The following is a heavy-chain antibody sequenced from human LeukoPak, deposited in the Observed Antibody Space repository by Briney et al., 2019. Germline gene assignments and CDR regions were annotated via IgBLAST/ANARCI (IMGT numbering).Heavy chain of an antibody. Sequence: PGGSLRLSCVVSEFTVSNNYMSWVRQAPGKGLEWVSVIYSGGSTYYADSVKGRFTISRDNAKNSLYLQMNSLRAEDTAVYYCARTRITMIVGLASRFDYWGQGTLVTVSS. D-gene: IGHD3-22*01. CDR3: ARTRITMIVGLASRFDY. J-gene: IGHJ4*02. CDR1: EFTVSNNY. CDR2: IYSGGST. V-gene: IGHV3-53*01.